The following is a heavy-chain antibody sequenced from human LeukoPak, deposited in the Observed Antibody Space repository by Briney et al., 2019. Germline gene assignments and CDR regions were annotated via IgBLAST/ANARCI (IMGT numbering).Heavy chain of an antibody. V-gene: IGHV3-21*01. Sequence: GGSLRLSCAASGFTFSSYSMNWVRQAPGKGLEWVSSISSSSSYIYYADSVKGRFTISRDNAKNSLYLQMNSLRAEDTAVYYCARGPIYGGNSGDNWFDPWGQGTLVTVSS. CDR1: GFTFSSYS. D-gene: IGHD4-23*01. J-gene: IGHJ5*02. CDR2: ISSSSSYI. CDR3: ARGPIYGGNSGDNWFDP.